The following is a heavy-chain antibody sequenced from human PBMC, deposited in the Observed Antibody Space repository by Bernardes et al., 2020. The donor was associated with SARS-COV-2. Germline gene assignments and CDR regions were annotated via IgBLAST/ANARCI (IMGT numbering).Heavy chain of an antibody. V-gene: IGHV1-18*01. J-gene: IGHJ6*02. CDR3: ARESRPSSSWYYYYGMDV. CDR1: GYTFTSYG. CDR2: ISAYNGNT. D-gene: IGHD6-13*01. Sequence: ASVKVSCKASGYTFTSYGISWVRQAPGQGLEWMGWISAYNGNTNYAQKLQGRVTMTTDTSTSTAYMELRSLRSDDTAVYYCARESRPSSSWYYYYGMDVWGQGTTVTVSS.